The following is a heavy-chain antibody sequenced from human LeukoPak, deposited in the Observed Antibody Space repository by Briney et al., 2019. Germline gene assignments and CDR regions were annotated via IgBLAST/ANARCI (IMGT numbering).Heavy chain of an antibody. CDR3: AGADRSGYFGNVVAFDV. V-gene: IGHV4-61*02. D-gene: IGHD3-22*01. J-gene: IGHJ3*01. CDR1: GGSISSGSYY. CDR2: IYTSGST. Sequence: PSETLSLTCTVSGGSISSGSYYWSWIRQPAGKGLEWIGRIYTSGSTDYTPSLRSRVTISVDTSKNQFSLKLSSVTAADTAVYYCAGADRSGYFGNVVAFDVWGQGTMVTVSS.